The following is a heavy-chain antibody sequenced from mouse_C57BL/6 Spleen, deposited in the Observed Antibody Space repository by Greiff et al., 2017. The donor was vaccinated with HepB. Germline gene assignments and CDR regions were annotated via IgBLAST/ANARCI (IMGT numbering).Heavy chain of an antibody. D-gene: IGHD3-2*02. CDR2: IYPGDGDT. V-gene: IGHV1-80*01. CDR1: GYAFNSYW. CDR3: ARGGAAQAPYAMDY. Sequence: VQLVESGAELVKPGASVKISCKASGYAFNSYWMNWVKQRPGKGLEWIGQIYPGDGDTNYNGKFKGKATLTADKSSSTAYMQLSSLTSEDSAVYFGARGGAAQAPYAMDYWGQGTSVTVSS. J-gene: IGHJ4*01.